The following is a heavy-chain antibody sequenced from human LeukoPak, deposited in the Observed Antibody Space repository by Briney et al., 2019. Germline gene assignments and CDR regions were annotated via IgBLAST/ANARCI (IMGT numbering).Heavy chain of an antibody. D-gene: IGHD1-1*01. CDR2: ISSSSSVI. CDR3: AGTRVQLERRQAFDI. V-gene: IGHV3-11*01. J-gene: IGHJ3*02. CDR1: GFTFSDYY. Sequence: PGGSLRLSCAASGFTFSDYYMSWIRQAPGKGLEWVSYISSSSSVIKYADSVKGRFTISRDNAKNSLYLQMNSLRAEDTAVYYCAGTRVQLERRQAFDIWGQGTMVTVSS.